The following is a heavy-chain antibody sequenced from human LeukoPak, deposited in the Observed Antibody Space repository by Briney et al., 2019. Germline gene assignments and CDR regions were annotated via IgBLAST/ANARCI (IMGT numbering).Heavy chain of an antibody. CDR1: GGSFSGYY. CDR3: ARHRRSDAFDI. V-gene: IGHV4-34*01. Sequence: TSSETLSLTCAVYGGSFSGYYWSWIRQPPGKGLEWIGEINHSGSTNYNPSLKSRVTISVDTSKNQFSLKLSSVTAADTAVYYCARHRRSDAFDIWGQGTMVTVSS. CDR2: INHSGST. J-gene: IGHJ3*02.